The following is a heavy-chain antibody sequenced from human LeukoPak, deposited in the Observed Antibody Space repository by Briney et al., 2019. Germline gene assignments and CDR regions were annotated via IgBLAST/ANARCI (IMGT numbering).Heavy chain of an antibody. D-gene: IGHD3-22*01. Sequence: PGGSLRLSCAASGFTFSSYSMNWVRQAPGKGLEWVSSISSSSSYIYYADSVKGRFTISRDNSKNTLYLQMNSLRAEDTAVYYCAKEGVSSGENDYWGQGTLVTVSS. CDR2: ISSSSSYI. J-gene: IGHJ4*02. V-gene: IGHV3-21*04. CDR1: GFTFSSYS. CDR3: AKEGVSSGENDY.